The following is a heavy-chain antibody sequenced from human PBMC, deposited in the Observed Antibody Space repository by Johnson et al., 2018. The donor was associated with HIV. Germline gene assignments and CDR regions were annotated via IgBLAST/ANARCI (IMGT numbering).Heavy chain of an antibody. V-gene: IGHV3-30*04. CDR1: GFTFSSYA. D-gene: IGHD2-15*01. CDR3: ASERIEGLSDAFDI. CDR2: ISYDGSNK. J-gene: IGHJ3*02. Sequence: QVQLVESGGGVVQPGRSLRLSCAASGFTFSSYAMHWVRQAPGKGLEWVAVISYDGSNKYYADSVKGRFTISRDNSKNTLYLQMNSLRAEDTAVYYCASERIEGLSDAFDIWGQGTMVTVSS.